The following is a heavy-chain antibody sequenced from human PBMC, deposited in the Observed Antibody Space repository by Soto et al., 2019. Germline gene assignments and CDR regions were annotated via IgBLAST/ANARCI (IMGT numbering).Heavy chain of an antibody. J-gene: IGHJ4*02. Sequence: EVQLLESGGGLVQPGGSLRLSCAASGFTFSSYAMSWVRQAAGKGLEWVSAISGSGGNTYYADSVKGRFTISRDNSKNTLYLQMNRLRAEDTAVYYCAKSLVARPYDYWGQGTLVTVSS. CDR2: ISGSGGNT. V-gene: IGHV3-23*01. CDR1: GFTFSSYA. D-gene: IGHD6-6*01. CDR3: AKSLVARPYDY.